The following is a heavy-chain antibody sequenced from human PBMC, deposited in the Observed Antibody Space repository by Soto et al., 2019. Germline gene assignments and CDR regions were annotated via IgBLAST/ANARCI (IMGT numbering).Heavy chain of an antibody. V-gene: IGHV3-23*01. Sequence: EVQLLESGGGLVQPGGSLRLSCAASGFTFSSYAMSWVRQAPGTGLEWVSAISGSGGSTYYADSVKGRFTISRDNSRNTLYLQMNSLRAEDTAVYYGAKSVDVVDASWAFDYWGQGTLVTVCS. J-gene: IGHJ4*02. CDR2: ISGSGGST. CDR1: GFTFSSYA. CDR3: AKSVDVVDASWAFDY. D-gene: IGHD2-15*01.